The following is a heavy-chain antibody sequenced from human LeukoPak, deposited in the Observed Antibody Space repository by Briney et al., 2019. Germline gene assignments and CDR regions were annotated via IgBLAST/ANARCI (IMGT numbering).Heavy chain of an antibody. J-gene: IGHJ4*02. CDR1: GFTFDDYT. V-gene: IGHV3-43*01. Sequence: PTGGSLRLSCAASGFTFDDYTMHWVRQAPGKGLEWVSLISWDGGSTYYADSVKGRFTISRDNSKNSLYLQMNSLRTEDTAVYYCAKDMGAVAGTSDYWGQGTLVTVSS. D-gene: IGHD6-19*01. CDR2: ISWDGGST. CDR3: AKDMGAVAGTSDY.